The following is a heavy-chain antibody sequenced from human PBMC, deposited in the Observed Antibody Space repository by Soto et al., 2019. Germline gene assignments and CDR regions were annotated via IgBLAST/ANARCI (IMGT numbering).Heavy chain of an antibody. Sequence: SQTLSLTCAISVDSVSSNTAAWHWIRPSPSRGLEWLGRTYFRSRRYNDYAVSVKSRITINADTSKNQFSLHLNSVSPEDTAVYYCARDLESGYSNYYYYMDVWGKGTTVTVSS. CDR2: TYFRSRRYN. D-gene: IGHD5-12*01. CDR3: ARDLESGYSNYYYYMDV. V-gene: IGHV6-1*01. J-gene: IGHJ6*03. CDR1: VDSVSSNTAA.